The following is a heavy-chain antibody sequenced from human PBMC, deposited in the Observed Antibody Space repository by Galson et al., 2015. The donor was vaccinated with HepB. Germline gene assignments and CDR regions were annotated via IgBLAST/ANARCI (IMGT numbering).Heavy chain of an antibody. CDR2: ISAYNGKT. V-gene: IGHV1-18*01. Sequence: SVKVSCKASGFTFSSYSLTWVRQAPGQGLEWMGWISAYNGKTHFGQSVQGGLTLTTDTSTSTGYMELRNLKSDDTAVYYCARALTVLGEYYFDSWGQGTQVTVSS. CDR1: GFTFSSYS. CDR3: ARALTVLGEYYFDS. J-gene: IGHJ4*02. D-gene: IGHD2/OR15-2a*01.